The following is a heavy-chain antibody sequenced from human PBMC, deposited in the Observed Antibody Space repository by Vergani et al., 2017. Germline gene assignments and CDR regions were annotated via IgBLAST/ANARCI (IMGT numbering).Heavy chain of an antibody. CDR3: ARGGADYDFWSGYYYYYYMDV. CDR1: GFTVSSNY. J-gene: IGHJ6*03. Sequence: EVQLLESGGGLVQPGGSLRLSCAASGFTVSSNYMSWVRQAPGKGLEWVSVIYSGGSTYYADSVKGRFTISRDNSKNTLFLQMNSLRAEDTAVYYCARGGADYDFWSGYYYYYYMDVWGKGTTVTVSS. V-gene: IGHV3-53*01. D-gene: IGHD3-3*01. CDR2: IYSGGST.